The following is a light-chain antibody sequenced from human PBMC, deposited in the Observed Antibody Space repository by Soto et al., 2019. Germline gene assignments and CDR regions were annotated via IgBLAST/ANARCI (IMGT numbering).Light chain of an antibody. CDR2: LNSDGSH. CDR1: SGHSSYA. Sequence: QPVLTQSPSASASLGASVKLTCTLSSGHSSYAIAWHQQQPEKGPRYLMKLNSDGSHSKGDGIPDRFPGSSSGAERYLTISSLQSEDEADYYCQTWGTGIQVFGTGTKLTVL. J-gene: IGLJ1*01. V-gene: IGLV4-69*01. CDR3: QTWGTGIQV.